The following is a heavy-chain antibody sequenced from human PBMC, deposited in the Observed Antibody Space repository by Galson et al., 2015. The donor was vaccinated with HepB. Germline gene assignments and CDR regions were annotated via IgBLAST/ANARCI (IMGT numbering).Heavy chain of an antibody. CDR2: ISSSSSTI. D-gene: IGHD3-10*01. V-gene: IGHV3-48*01. Sequence: SLRLSCAASGFTFSSYSMNWVRQAPGKGLEWVSYISSSSSTIYYADSVKGRFTISRDNVKNSLYLQMNSLRAEDTAVYYCARDNLRLLWFGESPLGGMDVWGQGTTVTVSS. CDR1: GFTFSSYS. CDR3: ARDNLRLLWFGESPLGGMDV. J-gene: IGHJ6*02.